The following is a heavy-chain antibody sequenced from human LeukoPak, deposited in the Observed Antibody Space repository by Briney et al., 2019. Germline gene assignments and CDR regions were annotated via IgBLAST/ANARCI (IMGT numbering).Heavy chain of an antibody. CDR2: IQQDGSAK. J-gene: IGHJ4*02. V-gene: IGHV3-7*01. Sequence: PGGSLRLSCAASGFTVSSNYMSWVRQAPGKGLEWVANIQQDGSAKYYEDSLKGRFTISRDNARNSLYLQMNSLRAEDTAVYYCARSRGDYERGYFDYWGQGTLVTVSS. D-gene: IGHD4-17*01. CDR3: ARSRGDYERGYFDY. CDR1: GFTVSSNY.